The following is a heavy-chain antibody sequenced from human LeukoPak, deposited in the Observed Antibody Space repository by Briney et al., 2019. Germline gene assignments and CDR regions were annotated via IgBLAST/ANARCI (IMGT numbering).Heavy chain of an antibody. V-gene: IGHV4-61*02. CDR2: IYTSGST. CDR3: ARNHLRDDAFDI. CDR1: GGSISSGSYY. Sequence: SETLSLTCTVSGGSISSGSYYWSWIRQPARKGLEWIGRIYTSGSTNYNPSLKSRVTISVDTSKNQFSLKLSSVTAADTAVYYCARNHLRDDAFDIWGQGTMVTVSS. J-gene: IGHJ3*02.